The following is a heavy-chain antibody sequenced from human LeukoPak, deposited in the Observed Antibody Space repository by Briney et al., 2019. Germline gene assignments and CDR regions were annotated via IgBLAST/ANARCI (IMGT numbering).Heavy chain of an antibody. Sequence: GTSLRLSCAASGFTFSSYAMHWVRQAPGKGLEWVAVISYDGSNKYYADSVKGRFTISRDNSKNTLYLQMNSLRAEDTAVYYCARDSGILLLLYWGQGTLVTVSS. D-gene: IGHD3-10*01. CDR2: ISYDGSNK. CDR3: ARDSGILLLLY. CDR1: GFTFSSYA. J-gene: IGHJ4*02. V-gene: IGHV3-30*04.